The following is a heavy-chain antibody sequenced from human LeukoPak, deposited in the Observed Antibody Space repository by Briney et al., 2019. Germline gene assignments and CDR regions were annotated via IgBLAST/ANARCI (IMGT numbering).Heavy chain of an antibody. Sequence: SETLSLTCSVSGGSLSPYYWSWIRQPPGGGLEWPGEINQSGSTNYNPSLKSRVTISVEKFKNQFSLEVTSVTAADTAIYYCATLGGLYYESHGYPDFDHWGQGTLVTVSS. J-gene: IGHJ4*02. CDR3: ATLGGLYYESHGYPDFDH. V-gene: IGHV4-34*01. D-gene: IGHD3-22*01. CDR2: INQSGST. CDR1: GGSLSPYY.